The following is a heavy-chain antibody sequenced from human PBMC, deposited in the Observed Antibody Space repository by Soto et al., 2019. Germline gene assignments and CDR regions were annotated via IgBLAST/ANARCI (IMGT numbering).Heavy chain of an antibody. J-gene: IGHJ6*03. D-gene: IGHD3-10*01. Sequence: QVQLVQSGAEVKKPGASVKVSCKASGYTFTSYGISWVRQAPGQGLEWMGWIIAYNGNTNYAQNLQGRVTMTTDTSTSTAYMELRSLRSDDTAVYYCARRVRGEGHNYYYYSYMDVWGKGTTVTVSS. CDR3: ARRVRGEGHNYYYYSYMDV. CDR2: IIAYNGNT. V-gene: IGHV1-18*01. CDR1: GYTFTSYG.